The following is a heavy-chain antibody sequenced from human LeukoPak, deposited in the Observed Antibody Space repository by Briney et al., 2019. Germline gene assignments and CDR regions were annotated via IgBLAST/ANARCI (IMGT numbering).Heavy chain of an antibody. D-gene: IGHD6-13*01. CDR2: ISAYNGNT. CDR1: GGTFTSYS. CDR3: ARDSEFDRIAAATSFDY. V-gene: IGHV1-18*01. Sequence: VAPVKVSCKASGGTFTSYSISWVRQAPGQGLEWMGWISAYNGNTNYAQKLQGRVTMTTDTSTSTAYMELRSLRSDDTAVYYCARDSEFDRIAAATSFDYWGQGTLVTVSS. J-gene: IGHJ4*02.